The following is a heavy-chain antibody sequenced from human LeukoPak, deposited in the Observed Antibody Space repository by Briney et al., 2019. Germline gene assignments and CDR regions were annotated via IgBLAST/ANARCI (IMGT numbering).Heavy chain of an antibody. CDR1: GYSFTSYR. Sequence: GESLKISCKGSGYSFTSYRIAWVRQMPGKGLEWMDIIYPGDSDTRYSPSFQGQVTISADKSISTAYLQWSSLKASDTAMYYCARITGATGTTAVSWYFDYWDQGTLVTVSS. CDR2: IYPGDSDT. CDR3: ARITGATGTTAVSWYFDY. D-gene: IGHD1-1*01. V-gene: IGHV5-51*01. J-gene: IGHJ4*02.